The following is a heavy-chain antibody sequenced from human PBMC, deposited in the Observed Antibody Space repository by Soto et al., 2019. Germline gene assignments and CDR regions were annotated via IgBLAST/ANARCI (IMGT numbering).Heavy chain of an antibody. J-gene: IGHJ4*02. CDR3: VGEESGSDVGAFEY. V-gene: IGHV3-30*04. CDR2: ILYDGRKK. D-gene: IGHD1-26*01. CDR1: GLTFSTYA. Sequence: QVQLVESGGGVVQPGTSLRLSCAASGLTFSTYAMHWVRQAPGKGLEWVATILYDGRKKFYADSVKGRFTISRDNSENTLYLQMNSLRSEDMAVYYCVGEESGSDVGAFEYWGQGTLVTVSS.